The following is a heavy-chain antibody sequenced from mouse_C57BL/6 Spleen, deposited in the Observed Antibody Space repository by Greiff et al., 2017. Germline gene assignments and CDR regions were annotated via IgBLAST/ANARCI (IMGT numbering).Heavy chain of an antibody. J-gene: IGHJ2*01. Sequence: VQLQESGPELVKPGASVKISCKASGYAFSSSWMNWVKQRPGKGLEWIGRIYPGDGDTNYNGKFKGKATLTADKSSSTAYMQLSSLTSEDSAVYFCARWDYAFDYWGQGTTLTVSS. CDR2: IYPGDGDT. D-gene: IGHD2-4*01. CDR3: ARWDYAFDY. V-gene: IGHV1-82*01. CDR1: GYAFSSSW.